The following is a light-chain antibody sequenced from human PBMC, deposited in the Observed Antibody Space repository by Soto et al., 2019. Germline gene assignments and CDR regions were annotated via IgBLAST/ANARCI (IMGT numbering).Light chain of an antibody. J-gene: IGLJ1*01. CDR1: SSDVGGYNF. CDR3: TSFTTSRTYV. V-gene: IGLV2-11*01. Sequence: QSVLTQPRSVSGSPGQSVTISCTGTSSDVGGYNFVSWYQQHPGKAPKLMIYDVRKRPSGVPDRFSGSKSGNTASLTISGLQAEEEADYYCTSFTTSRTYVFGSGTKVTVL. CDR2: DVR.